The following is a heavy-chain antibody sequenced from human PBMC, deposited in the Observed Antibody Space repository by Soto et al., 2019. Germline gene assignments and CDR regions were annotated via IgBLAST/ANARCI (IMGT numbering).Heavy chain of an antibody. CDR1: DYTFNSYG. CDR3: AGSRGFGFDF. V-gene: IGHV1-18*01. Sequence: QVQLVQSGDELKKPGASVKVSCKASDYTFNSYGISWVRKAPGQGLEWMGWLSGDNGDIKYAQKFQGRVTMTTDISTSTVYMELRSLSSDDTAVYFCAGSRGFGFDFWGRGTLVTVSS. J-gene: IGHJ4*02. D-gene: IGHD2-15*01. CDR2: LSGDNGDI.